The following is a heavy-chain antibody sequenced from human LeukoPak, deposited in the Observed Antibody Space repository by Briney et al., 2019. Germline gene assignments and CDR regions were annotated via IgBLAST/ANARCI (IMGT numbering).Heavy chain of an antibody. CDR2: ISYDGSNK. CDR3: ARQPILTGQYALDY. J-gene: IGHJ4*02. Sequence: GGSLRLSCAASGFTFSSYAMHWVRQAPGKGLEWVAVISYDGSNKYYADSVKGRFTISRDNSKNTLYLQMNSLRAEDTAVYYCARQPILTGQYALDYWGQGTLVTVSS. D-gene: IGHD3-9*01. V-gene: IGHV3-30*04. CDR1: GFTFSSYA.